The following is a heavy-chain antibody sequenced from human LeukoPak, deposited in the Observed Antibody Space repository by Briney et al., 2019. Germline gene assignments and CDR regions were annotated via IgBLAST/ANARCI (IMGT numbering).Heavy chain of an antibody. J-gene: IGHJ4*02. Sequence: GGPLRLSCAASGFTFSSYSMNWVRQAPGKGMEWVSSISSSSSYIYYADSVKGRFTISRDNAKNSLYLQMNSLRAEDTAVYYCAPNTEDYYGSGSGPFDYWGQGTLVTVSS. CDR2: ISSSSSYI. D-gene: IGHD3-10*01. CDR1: GFTFSSYS. CDR3: APNTEDYYGSGSGPFDY. V-gene: IGHV3-21*01.